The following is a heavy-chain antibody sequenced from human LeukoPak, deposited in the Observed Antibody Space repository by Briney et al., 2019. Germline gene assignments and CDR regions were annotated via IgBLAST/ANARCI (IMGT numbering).Heavy chain of an antibody. CDR2: MNPNSGNT. J-gene: IGHJ3*02. CDR1: GYTFTSYD. D-gene: IGHD1-26*01. V-gene: IGHV1-8*01. Sequence: ASVKVSCKASGYTFTSYDINWVRQATGQGLEWMGWMNPNSGNTGYAQKFQGRVTMTRDMSTSTVYMELSSLRSEDTAVYYCARLLVGATTTDDAFDIWGQGTMVTVSS. CDR3: ARLLVGATTTDDAFDI.